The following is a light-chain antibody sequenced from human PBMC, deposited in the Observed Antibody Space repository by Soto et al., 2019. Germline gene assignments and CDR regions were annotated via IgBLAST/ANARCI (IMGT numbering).Light chain of an antibody. CDR1: STDVGGYNY. V-gene: IGLV2-14*01. Sequence: QSALTQPASVSGSPGQSITICCTGTSTDVGGYNYVSWYQQHPGKAPKLMIYEVSNRPSGVSNRFSGSKSGNTASLTISGLQAEDEADYYCSSYTSSSTQVFGGGTKVTVL. CDR3: SSYTSSSTQV. J-gene: IGLJ2*01. CDR2: EVS.